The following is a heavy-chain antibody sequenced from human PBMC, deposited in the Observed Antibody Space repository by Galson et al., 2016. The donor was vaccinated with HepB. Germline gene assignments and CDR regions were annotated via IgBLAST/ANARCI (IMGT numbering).Heavy chain of an antibody. D-gene: IGHD3-9*01. J-gene: IGHJ4*02. CDR1: GFTFSSYA. V-gene: IGHV3-30*18. CDR3: AKNDILAGYSAFDY. Sequence: SLRLSCAASGFTFSSYAMHWVRQAPGKGLEWVAVISYDGSHKYYAASVKGRFPISRDNFKNTLSLQMNSLRAEDTAVYYCAKNDILAGYSAFDYWGQGTLVTVSS. CDR2: ISYDGSHK.